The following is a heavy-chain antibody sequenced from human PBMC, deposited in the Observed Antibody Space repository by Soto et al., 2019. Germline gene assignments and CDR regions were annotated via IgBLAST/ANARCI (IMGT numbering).Heavy chain of an antibody. CDR2: INSDGYST. D-gene: IGHD2-21*02. V-gene: IGHV3-74*01. CDR1: GFTFGNYW. Sequence: EVQLVQSGGGLVQPGGSLRLSCACSGFTFGNYWMHWIRQGPGKGLEWISRINSDGYSTTHSNSVKGRFTVSRDNAKNTLYLQMSGLKAGDTAVYYCAISGSDNIYAWGQGNLGTAS. CDR3: AISGSDNIYA. J-gene: IGHJ5*02.